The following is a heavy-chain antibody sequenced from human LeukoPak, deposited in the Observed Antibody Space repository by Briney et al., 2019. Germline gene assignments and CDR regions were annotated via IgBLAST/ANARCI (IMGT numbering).Heavy chain of an antibody. J-gene: IGHJ4*02. CDR3: ARDSGGSDPFDY. Sequence: KFQGRVTITRDTSASTAYMELSSLRSEDTAVYYCARDSGGSDPFDYWGLGTLVTVSS. D-gene: IGHD3-16*02. V-gene: IGHV1-3*01.